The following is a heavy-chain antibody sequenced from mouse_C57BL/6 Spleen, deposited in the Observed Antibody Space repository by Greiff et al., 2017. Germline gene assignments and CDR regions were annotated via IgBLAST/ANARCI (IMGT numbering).Heavy chain of an antibody. CDR2: IHPNSGST. J-gene: IGHJ2*01. CDR1: GYTFTSYW. D-gene: IGHD1-1*01. Sequence: QVQLQQPGAELVKPGASVKLSCKASGYTFTSYWMHWVKQRPGQGLEWIGMIHPNSGSTNYNEKFKSKATLTVDKSSSTAYMQLSSLTSEDSAVYYCARDTTVVDGFDYWGQGTTLTVSS. CDR3: ARDTTVVDGFDY. V-gene: IGHV1-64*01.